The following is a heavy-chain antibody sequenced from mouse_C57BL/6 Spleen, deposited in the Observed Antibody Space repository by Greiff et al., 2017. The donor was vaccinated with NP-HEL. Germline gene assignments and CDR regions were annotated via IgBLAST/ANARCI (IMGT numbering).Heavy chain of an antibody. V-gene: IGHV1-69*01. CDR2: IDPSDSYT. CDR1: GYTFTSYW. J-gene: IGHJ4*01. CDR3: ARLFITTAPYAMDY. D-gene: IGHD1-1*01. Sequence: VQLQQPGAELVMPGASVKLSCKASGYTFTSYWMHWVKQRPGQGLEWIGEIDPSDSYTNYNQKFKGKSTLTVDKSSSTAYMQLSSLTSEDSAVYYCARLFITTAPYAMDYWGQGTSVTVSS.